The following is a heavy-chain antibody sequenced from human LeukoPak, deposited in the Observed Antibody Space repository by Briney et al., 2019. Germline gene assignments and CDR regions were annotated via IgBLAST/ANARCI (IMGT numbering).Heavy chain of an antibody. D-gene: IGHD6-13*01. CDR1: GFTFSSYS. Sequence: GGSLRLSCAASGFTFSSYSMNWVRQAPGKGLEWVSYISSSSSTIYYADSVKGRFTISRDNAKNSLYLQMNSLRAEDTAVYYCAKDLYSSSWDEFDPWGQGTLVTVSS. V-gene: IGHV3-48*04. CDR2: ISSSSSTI. J-gene: IGHJ5*02. CDR3: AKDLYSSSWDEFDP.